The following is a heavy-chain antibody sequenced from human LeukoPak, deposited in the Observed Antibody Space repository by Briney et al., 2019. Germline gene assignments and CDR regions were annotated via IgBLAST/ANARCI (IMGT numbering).Heavy chain of an antibody. J-gene: IGHJ3*02. Sequence: SETLSLTCTVSGGSISTYYWSWVRQPPGKGLEWIGYINYSGRTNANPSLKSRVAISVDTSKNQFSLRLSSVTAADTAVYYCARHDVTEVAFDIWGQGTMVTVSS. V-gene: IGHV4-59*01. CDR1: GGSISTYY. CDR2: INYSGRT. CDR3: ARHDVTEVAFDI.